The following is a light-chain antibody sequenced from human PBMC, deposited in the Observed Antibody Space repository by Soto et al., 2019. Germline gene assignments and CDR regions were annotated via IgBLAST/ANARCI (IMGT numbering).Light chain of an antibody. CDR3: SSYTSSSTGV. CDR1: SSDVGGYNY. Sequence: QYALTQPASVSGSPGQSITISCTGISSDVGGYNYVSWYQQHPGKAPKLMIYEVSYRPSGVSNRFSGSKSGNTASLTISGLQAEDEADYYCSSYTSSSTGVFGTGTKVTVL. V-gene: IGLV2-14*01. CDR2: EVS. J-gene: IGLJ1*01.